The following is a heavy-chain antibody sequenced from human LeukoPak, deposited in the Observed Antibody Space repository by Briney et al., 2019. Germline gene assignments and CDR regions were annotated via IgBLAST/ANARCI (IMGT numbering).Heavy chain of an antibody. D-gene: IGHD3-22*01. CDR2: INTNTGNP. J-gene: IGHJ4*02. CDR3: ARELGYYDSSGYRVFDY. CDR1: GYTFTSYG. Sequence: ASVKVSCKASGYTFTSYGISWVRQAPGQGLEWMGWINTNTGNPTYAQGFTGRFVFSLDTSVSTAYLQISSLKAEDTAVYYCARELGYYDSSGYRVFDYWGQGTLVTVSS. V-gene: IGHV7-4-1*02.